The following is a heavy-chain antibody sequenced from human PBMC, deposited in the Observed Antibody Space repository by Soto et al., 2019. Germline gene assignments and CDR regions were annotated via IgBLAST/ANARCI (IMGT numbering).Heavy chain of an antibody. V-gene: IGHV1-8*01. D-gene: IGHD3-10*01. J-gene: IGHJ5*02. CDR2: MNPNSGNT. CDR3: ARAHYYGSGSYPWWFDP. Sequence: GASVKVSCKASGHTFTSYDINWVRQATGQGLEWMGWMNPNSGNTGYAQKFQGRVTMTRNTSISTAYMELSSLRSEDAAVYYCARAHYYGSGSYPWWFDPWGQGTLVTVSS. CDR1: GHTFTSYD.